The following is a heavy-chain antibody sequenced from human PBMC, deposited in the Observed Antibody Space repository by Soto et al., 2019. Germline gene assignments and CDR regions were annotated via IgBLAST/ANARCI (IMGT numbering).Heavy chain of an antibody. CDR1: GGSFSNFA. CDR2: IIPIFGTL. CDR3: ARDRGEMDGWIQAFDI. V-gene: IGHV1-69*18. D-gene: IGHD5-18*01. Sequence: QVQLVQSGAEVKKPGTSVKVSCKASGGSFSNFALNWVRQAPGQGLEWVGRIIPIFGTLNYAQKFQDRVTITADDSTSTAYLELSSLTYADTAVYYCARDRGEMDGWIQAFDIWGQGTMVTASS. J-gene: IGHJ3*02.